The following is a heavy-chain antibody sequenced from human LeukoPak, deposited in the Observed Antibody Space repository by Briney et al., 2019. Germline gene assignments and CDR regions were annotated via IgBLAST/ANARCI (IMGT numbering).Heavy chain of an antibody. D-gene: IGHD5-18*01. V-gene: IGHV3-23*01. Sequence: GGSLRLSCAASGFTFSSYAMSWVRQAPGKGLEWVSAISGSGGSTYYADSAKGRFTISRDNSKNTLYLQMNSLRAEDTAVYYCAKTLLAAMVNNWFDPWGQGTLVTVSS. CDR3: AKTLLAAMVNNWFDP. J-gene: IGHJ5*02. CDR2: ISGSGGST. CDR1: GFTFSSYA.